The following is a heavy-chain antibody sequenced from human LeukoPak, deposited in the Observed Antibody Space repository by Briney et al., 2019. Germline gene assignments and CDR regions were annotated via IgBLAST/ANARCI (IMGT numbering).Heavy chain of an antibody. CDR3: ARSAGGSGSFP. V-gene: IGHV3-33*08. CDR2: IWYDGSNK. D-gene: IGHD3-10*01. Sequence: PGGSLRLSCAASGFTFSSYSMNWVRQAPGKGLEWVAVIWYDGSNKYYADSVKGRFTISRDNSKNTLYLQMNSLRAEDTAVYYCARSAGGSGSFPWGQGTLVTVSS. J-gene: IGHJ5*02. CDR1: GFTFSSYS.